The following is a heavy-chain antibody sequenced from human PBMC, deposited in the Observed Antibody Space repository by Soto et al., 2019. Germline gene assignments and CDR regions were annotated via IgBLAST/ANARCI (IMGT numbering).Heavy chain of an antibody. D-gene: IGHD3-16*01. Sequence: QVQLQESGPGLVKPSETLSLTCTVSGGSISSYYWSWIRQPPGKGLEWIGYIYYSGSTNHNPSLKSRLTLSVDTSKNQFSLKLSSVTAADTAVYYCARRWGDYFDYWGQGTLVTVSS. CDR1: GGSISSYY. CDR3: ARRWGDYFDY. V-gene: IGHV4-59*08. J-gene: IGHJ4*02. CDR2: IYYSGST.